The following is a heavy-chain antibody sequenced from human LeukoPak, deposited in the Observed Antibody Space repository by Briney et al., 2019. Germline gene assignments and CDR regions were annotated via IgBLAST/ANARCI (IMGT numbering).Heavy chain of an antibody. CDR3: ARGPSGYHNT. D-gene: IGHD5-12*01. Sequence: PGGPLRLSCAASGFTFSSYGMHWVRQAPGKGLEWVAFIRYDGSNKYYADSVKGRFTISRDNSKNTLYLQMNSLRAEDTAVYYCARGPSGYHNTGGQGTLVTVSS. CDR2: IRYDGSNK. CDR1: GFTFSSYG. J-gene: IGHJ4*02. V-gene: IGHV3-30*02.